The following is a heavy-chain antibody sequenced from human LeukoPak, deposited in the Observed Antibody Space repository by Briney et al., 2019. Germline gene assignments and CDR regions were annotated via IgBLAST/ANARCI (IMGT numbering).Heavy chain of an antibody. CDR1: GYTFTSYG. V-gene: IGHV1-18*01. Sequence: ASVKVSCMTSGYTFTSYGVSWVRQAPGQGLEWMGWIGTHNGNTNYAQKFQGRVIMTTDTSTSTAYMELMSLRSDDTAVFYCARDGSGGGGYFDYWGQGTLVIVSS. CDR3: ARDGSGGGGYFDY. J-gene: IGHJ4*02. CDR2: IGTHNGNT. D-gene: IGHD6-19*01.